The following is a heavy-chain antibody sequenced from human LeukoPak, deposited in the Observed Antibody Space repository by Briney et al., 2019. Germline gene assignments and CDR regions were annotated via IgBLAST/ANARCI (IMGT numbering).Heavy chain of an antibody. CDR2: IYSGGST. J-gene: IGHJ4*02. Sequence: GGALRLSCAASGFTVSTNYMSWVRQAPGKGLEWVPVIYSGGSTYYADSVKGRFTISRDNSKNTLYLQMNSLRAEDTAVYYCARDGGSSWYEDWGQGTLVTVSS. CDR3: ARDGGSSWYED. D-gene: IGHD6-13*01. V-gene: IGHV3-53*01. CDR1: GFTVSTNY.